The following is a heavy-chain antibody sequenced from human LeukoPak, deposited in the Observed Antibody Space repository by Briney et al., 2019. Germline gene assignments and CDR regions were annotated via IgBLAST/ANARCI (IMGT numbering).Heavy chain of an antibody. CDR3: ARDWQGYLGAFDI. V-gene: IGHV4-30-2*01. J-gene: IGHJ3*02. D-gene: IGHD5-18*01. Sequence: SETLSLTCTVSGGSISSGGYYWSWIRQPPGKGLEWIGYIYHSGSTYYNPSLKSRVTISVDRSKNQFSLKLSSVTAADTAVYYCARDWQGYLGAFDIWGQGTMVTVSS. CDR1: GGSISSGGYY. CDR2: IYHSGST.